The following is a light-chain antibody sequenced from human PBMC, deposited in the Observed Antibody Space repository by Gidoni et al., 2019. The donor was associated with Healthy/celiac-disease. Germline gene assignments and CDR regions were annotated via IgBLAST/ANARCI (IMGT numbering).Light chain of an antibody. CDR3: QKYNSAPWT. Sequence: DIQMTQSPSSLSASVGDRVTITCRASQGISNYLAWYQQKPGKVPKLLIYAASTLQSWVPSRFSGRGSGTDFTLTISSLQPEDVATYYCQKYNSAPWTFGPGTKVEL. CDR1: QGISNY. V-gene: IGKV1-27*01. CDR2: AAS. J-gene: IGKJ1*01.